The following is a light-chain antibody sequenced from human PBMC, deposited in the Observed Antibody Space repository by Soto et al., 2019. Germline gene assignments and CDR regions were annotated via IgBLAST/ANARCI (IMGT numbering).Light chain of an antibody. Sequence: QSALTQPRSVSGSPGQSVTISCTGTSSDVGGYNYVSWYQQHPGKAPKVMIYDVSERPSVVPDRFSGSKSGNTASLTISGLQAEDEADYYCCSYAGSPMYVFGTGTKLTVL. CDR1: SSDVGGYNY. CDR3: CSYAGSPMYV. V-gene: IGLV2-11*01. CDR2: DVS. J-gene: IGLJ1*01.